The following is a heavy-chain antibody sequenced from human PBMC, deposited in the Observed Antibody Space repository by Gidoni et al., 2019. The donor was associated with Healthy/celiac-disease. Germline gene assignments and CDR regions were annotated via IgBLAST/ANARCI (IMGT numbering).Heavy chain of an antibody. D-gene: IGHD3-10*01. J-gene: IGHJ5*02. Sequence: QLQLQESGSGLVKPSQTLSLTCAVAGGSISSGGYSWSWIRQPPGKGLEWIGYIYHSGSTYYNPSLKSPVTISVDRSQNPFSLKLGSLTAADPAVYFFARGLVVRGVISDHWFDPWGQGTLVTVS. CDR2: IYHSGST. V-gene: IGHV4-30-2*01. CDR3: ARGLVVRGVISDHWFDP. CDR1: GGSISSGGYS.